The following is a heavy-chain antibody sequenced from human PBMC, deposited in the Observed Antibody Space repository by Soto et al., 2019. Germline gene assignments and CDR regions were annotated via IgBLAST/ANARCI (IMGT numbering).Heavy chain of an antibody. Sequence: SETLSLTCTVSGGSITSYYWSWIRQPPGKGLEWIGYIYYSGSTNYNPSLKSRVTISVDTSKNQFSLKLSSVTAADTAVYYCARGWGGYFDLWGRGTLVTVSS. V-gene: IGHV4-59*01. CDR1: GGSITSYY. CDR2: IYYSGST. J-gene: IGHJ2*01. D-gene: IGHD1-26*01. CDR3: ARGWGGYFDL.